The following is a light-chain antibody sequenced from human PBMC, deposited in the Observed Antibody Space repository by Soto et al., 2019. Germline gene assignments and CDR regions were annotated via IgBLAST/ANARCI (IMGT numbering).Light chain of an antibody. CDR3: SSYTAISTVV. CDR1: SSDVGAYNY. Sequence: QSVLTQPASVPGSPGQSITISCTGTSSDVGAYNYVSWYQHYPGKAPKLMIYDVSNRPSGVSNRFSGSKSGNTASLTISGLQAEDEADYYCSSYTAISTVVFGGGTQLTVL. V-gene: IGLV2-14*03. CDR2: DVS. J-gene: IGLJ2*01.